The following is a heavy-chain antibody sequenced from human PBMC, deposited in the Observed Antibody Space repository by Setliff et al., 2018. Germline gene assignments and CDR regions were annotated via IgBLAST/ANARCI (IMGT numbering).Heavy chain of an antibody. Sequence: PSETLSLTCTVSGYSISSGYYWGWIRQPPGQGLEWIGSIYHSGSTYYNPSLKSRVTISVDTSKNQFSLKLSSVTAADTAVYYCARGGRGSSMTWGQGTMVTVSS. D-gene: IGHD6-13*01. V-gene: IGHV4-38-2*02. CDR3: ARGGRGSSMT. J-gene: IGHJ3*01. CDR1: GYSISSGYY. CDR2: IYHSGST.